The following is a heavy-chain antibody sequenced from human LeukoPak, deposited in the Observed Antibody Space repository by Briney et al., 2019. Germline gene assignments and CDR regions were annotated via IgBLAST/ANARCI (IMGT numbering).Heavy chain of an antibody. Sequence: GGSLRLSCAASGFTFSSYAMSWVRQAPGKGLEWVGRIRSNSDGGTIDYAAPVKGRFTLSRDDSKTTLYLQMNSLQTEDTAVYYCATDFYDSTWGQGTLVTVSS. CDR3: ATDFYDST. J-gene: IGHJ5*02. D-gene: IGHD3-22*01. CDR1: GFTFSSYA. CDR2: IRSNSDGGTI. V-gene: IGHV3-15*01.